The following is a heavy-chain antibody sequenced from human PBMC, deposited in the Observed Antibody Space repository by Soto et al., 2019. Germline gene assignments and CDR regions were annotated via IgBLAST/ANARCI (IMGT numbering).Heavy chain of an antibody. CDR2: IIPIFGTA. Sequence: QVQLVQSGAGVKKPGSSVKVSCKASGGTFSSYAISWVRQAPGQGLEWMGGIIPIFGTANYAQKFQGRVTITADKSTSTAYMELSSLRSEDTAVYYCARGTAGTTSATDPDEYWYFDLWGRGTLVTVSS. D-gene: IGHD1-1*01. CDR3: ARGTAGTTSATDPDEYWYFDL. CDR1: GGTFSSYA. J-gene: IGHJ2*01. V-gene: IGHV1-69*06.